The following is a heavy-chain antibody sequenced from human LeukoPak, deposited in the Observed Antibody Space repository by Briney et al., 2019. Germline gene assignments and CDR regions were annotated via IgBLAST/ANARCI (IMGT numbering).Heavy chain of an antibody. CDR3: ARSGFGMYSSGWYDY. Sequence: GASVKVSCKASGYTFTSYGISWVRQAPGQGLEWMGWISAYNGNTNYAQKLQGRVTMTTDTSTSTAYMELRSLRSDDTAVYHCARSGFGMYSSGWYDYWGQGTLVTVSS. CDR1: GYTFTSYG. D-gene: IGHD6-19*01. CDR2: ISAYNGNT. V-gene: IGHV1-18*01. J-gene: IGHJ4*02.